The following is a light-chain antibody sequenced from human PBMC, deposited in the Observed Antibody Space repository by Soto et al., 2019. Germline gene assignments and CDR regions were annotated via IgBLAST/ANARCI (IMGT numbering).Light chain of an antibody. J-gene: IGKJ5*01. V-gene: IGKV3-11*01. CDR1: RMVAAS. CDR3: QQRSNWLGST. Sequence: EIVLTQSPATLSLSPGEEPTSSAGPGRMVAASLAWYQQKPGQAPRLLIYDASNRATGIPARFSGSGSGTDFTLTISSLEPEDFAVYYCQQRSNWLGSTFGQGTRLEIK. CDR2: DAS.